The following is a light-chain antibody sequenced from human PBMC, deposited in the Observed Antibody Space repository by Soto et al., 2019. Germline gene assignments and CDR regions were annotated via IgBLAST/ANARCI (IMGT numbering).Light chain of an antibody. Sequence: DIQMTQSPSSLSASVGDRVTITCRASQTISTYLNWYQQKPGKAPRLLIYDASSLLSGVPSRFSGSRSGTDFALTIASLQPEDFSTYYCHQSDSTPYTFGQGTKVDIK. CDR3: HQSDSTPYT. V-gene: IGKV1-39*01. CDR1: QTISTY. CDR2: DAS. J-gene: IGKJ2*01.